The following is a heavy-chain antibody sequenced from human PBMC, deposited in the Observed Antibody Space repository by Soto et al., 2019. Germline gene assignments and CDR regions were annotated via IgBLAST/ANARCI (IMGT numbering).Heavy chain of an antibody. CDR1: GFTFSSYA. Sequence: GGSLRLSCAASGFTFSSYAMHWVRRAPGKGLEWVSVISYDGSNKYYADSVKGRFTISRDNSKNTLYLQMNSLRAEDTAVYYCARQKQVDYWGQGTPVTVSS. D-gene: IGHD6-13*01. CDR2: ISYDGSNK. V-gene: IGHV3-30-3*01. J-gene: IGHJ4*02. CDR3: ARQKQVDY.